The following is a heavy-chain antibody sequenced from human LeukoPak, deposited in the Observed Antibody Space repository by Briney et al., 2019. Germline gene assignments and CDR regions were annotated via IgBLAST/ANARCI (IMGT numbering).Heavy chain of an antibody. D-gene: IGHD2-2*01. CDR2: IIPILGIA. Sequence: GASVKVSCKASGGTFSSYAISWVRQAPGQGLEWMGRIIPILGIANYAQKFQGRVTITADKSTSTAYMELSSLRSEDTAVYYCARLSPNYFDIVVVPTPSKERWFDPWGQGTLVTVSS. J-gene: IGHJ5*02. V-gene: IGHV1-69*04. CDR3: ARLSPNYFDIVVVPTPSKERWFDP. CDR1: GGTFSSYA.